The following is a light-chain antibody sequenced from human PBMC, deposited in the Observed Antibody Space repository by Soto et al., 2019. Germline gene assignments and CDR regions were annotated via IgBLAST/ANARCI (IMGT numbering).Light chain of an antibody. V-gene: IGKV3-11*01. CDR3: QQRSNWPWT. CDR2: DAS. J-gene: IGKJ1*01. Sequence: EIVLTQSPATLSLSPGERATLSCRASQSVSSYLAWYQQKPGQAPRLLIYDASNRATGIPARFSGSGSGPDFTLTISSLEPEDFAVYYCQQRSNWPWTFGKGPKVEIK. CDR1: QSVSSY.